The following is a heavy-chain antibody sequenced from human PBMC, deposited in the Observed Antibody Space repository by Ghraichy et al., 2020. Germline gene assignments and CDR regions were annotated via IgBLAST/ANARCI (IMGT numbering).Heavy chain of an antibody. D-gene: IGHD1-1*01. Sequence: GGSLRLSCAASGFSFRHSWMNWVRQAPGKGLEWLANIKMDGRDKDYVDSVKGRFAISRDNAKNSLFLQMNSLRAEDTAVYYCVRGTPLPGLAIWGRGTLVTVSS. CDR1: GFSFRHSW. CDR3: VRGTPLPGLAI. V-gene: IGHV3-7*03. CDR2: IKMDGRDK. J-gene: IGHJ3*02.